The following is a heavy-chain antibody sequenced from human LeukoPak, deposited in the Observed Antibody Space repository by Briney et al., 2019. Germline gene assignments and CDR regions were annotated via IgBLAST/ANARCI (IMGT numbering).Heavy chain of an antibody. J-gene: IGHJ4*02. D-gene: IGHD6-19*01. V-gene: IGHV3-23*01. Sequence: ETLSLTCTVSGGSINSYYWSWVRQFPGKGLEWVSAISGSGGSTYYADSVKGRFTISRDNSKNTLYLQMNSLRAEDTAVYYCAKEIAVAGSGYWGQGTLVTVSS. CDR1: GGSINSYY. CDR3: AKEIAVAGSGY. CDR2: ISGSGGST.